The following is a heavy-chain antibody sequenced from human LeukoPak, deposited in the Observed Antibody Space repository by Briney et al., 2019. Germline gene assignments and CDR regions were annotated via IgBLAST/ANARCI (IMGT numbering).Heavy chain of an antibody. V-gene: IGHV4-59*01. J-gene: IGHJ4*02. CDR1: GGSISSYY. Sequence: SETLSLTCTVSGGSISSYYWSWIRQPPGKRLEWIGYIYYSGSTNYNPSLKSRVTISVDTSKNQFSLKLSSVTAADTAVYYCARGYCSGGSCYRGYFDYWGQGTLVTVSS. CDR3: ARGYCSGGSCYRGYFDY. D-gene: IGHD2-15*01. CDR2: IYYSGST.